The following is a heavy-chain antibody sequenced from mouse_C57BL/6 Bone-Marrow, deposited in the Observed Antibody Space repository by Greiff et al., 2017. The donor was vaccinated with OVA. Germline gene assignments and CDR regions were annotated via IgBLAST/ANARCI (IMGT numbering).Heavy chain of an antibody. J-gene: IGHJ3*01. D-gene: IGHD1-1*01. Sequence: VQRVESGPELVKPGASVKLSCKASGYTFTSYDINWVKQRPGQGLEWIGWIYPRDGSTKYNEKFKGKATLTVDTSSSTAYMELHRLTSEDSAVYFGARSLYYYGSSYPFAYWGQGTLVTVSA. CDR1: GYTFTSYD. V-gene: IGHV1-85*01. CDR2: IYPRDGST. CDR3: ARSLYYYGSSYPFAY.